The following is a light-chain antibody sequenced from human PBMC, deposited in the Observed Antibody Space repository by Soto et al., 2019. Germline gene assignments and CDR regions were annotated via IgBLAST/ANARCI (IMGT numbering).Light chain of an antibody. CDR2: DAS. CDR3: QQYNSYAWT. CDR1: QSISSW. Sequence: DIQMTQSPSTLSASVGDRVTITCRASQSISSWLAWYQQKPGKAPKLLIHDASSLESGVPSRFSGSGSGTEFTLTISILQPDDFATYYCQQYNSYAWTFGQGTKVEIK. V-gene: IGKV1-5*01. J-gene: IGKJ1*01.